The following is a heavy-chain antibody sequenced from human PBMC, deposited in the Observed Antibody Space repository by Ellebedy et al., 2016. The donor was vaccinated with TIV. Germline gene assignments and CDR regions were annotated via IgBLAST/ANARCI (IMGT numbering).Heavy chain of an antibody. CDR1: GFSVTNYG. Sequence: GESLKISCEASGFSVTNYGMHWVRQAAGKGLEWLAVISHNGITKFYGESVRGRITISRDNVKNTVFRQMTSLTVEDAAVYYCAKESPFVYGKNYLDHWGQGALVTVS. D-gene: IGHD2/OR15-2a*01. V-gene: IGHV3-30*18. CDR3: AKESPFVYGKNYLDH. CDR2: ISHNGITK. J-gene: IGHJ4*02.